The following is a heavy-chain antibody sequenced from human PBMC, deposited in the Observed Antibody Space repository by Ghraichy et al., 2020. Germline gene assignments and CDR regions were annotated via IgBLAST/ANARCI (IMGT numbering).Heavy chain of an antibody. D-gene: IGHD3-22*01. J-gene: IGHJ4*02. CDR3: VTDSSGYYYLYYFDY. CDR1: GFTFSSYA. CDR2: ISGSGGST. V-gene: IGHV3-23*01. Sequence: GGSLRLSCAASGFTFSSYAMSWVRQAPGKGLEWVSAISGSGGSTYYADSVKGRFTISRDNSKNTLYLQMNSLRAEDTAVYYCVTDSSGYYYLYYFDYWGQGTLVTVSS.